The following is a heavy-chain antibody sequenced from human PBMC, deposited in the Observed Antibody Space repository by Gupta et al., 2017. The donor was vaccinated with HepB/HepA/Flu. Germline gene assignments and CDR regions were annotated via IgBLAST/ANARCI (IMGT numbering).Heavy chain of an antibody. D-gene: IGHD4-11*01. V-gene: IGHV1-18*01. Sequence: QVQLVQSGGEVKKPGASVTVSCKASGYNFRSYGISWIRQAPGQGLEWMAWISAYNGKTNYAQNFQGRVTMTTDTSTSTAYMELRSLRSGDTAIYYCARDGPDYGNYINFDYWGQGTLVTVSS. J-gene: IGHJ4*02. CDR2: ISAYNGKT. CDR3: ARDGPDYGNYINFDY. CDR1: GYNFRSYG.